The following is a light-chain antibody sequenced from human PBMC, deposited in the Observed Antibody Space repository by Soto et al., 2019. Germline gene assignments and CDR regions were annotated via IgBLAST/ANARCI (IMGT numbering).Light chain of an antibody. CDR2: GAS. V-gene: IGKV1-39*01. CDR1: QDIGRH. Sequence: IQMTQSPSALSASVGERVTITCRAGQDIGRHLNWYQQKPGGPPSLLIYGASNLHGGVPSGFRGSGSGTHFTLTIDSLRPEDSATYFCQQTYSTPRTFGQGTRVEIK. J-gene: IGKJ1*01. CDR3: QQTYSTPRT.